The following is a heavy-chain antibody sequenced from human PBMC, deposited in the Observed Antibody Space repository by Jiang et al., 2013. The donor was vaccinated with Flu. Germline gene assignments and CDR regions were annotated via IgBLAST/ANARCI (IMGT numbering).Heavy chain of an antibody. CDR3: ARSVKKIYRQVDTSCDY. Sequence: SGAEVKKPGASVKVSWKACGYNFTDYYMHWVRQAPGQGLEWMGWINPNSGGTNYAQKFQGWVTMTRDTSISTAYMELSRLRSDDTAVYYCARSVKKIYRQVDTSCDYWGQGTLVTVSS. J-gene: IGHJ4*02. D-gene: IGHD5-18*01. CDR2: INPNSGGT. V-gene: IGHV1-2*04. CDR1: GYNFTDYY.